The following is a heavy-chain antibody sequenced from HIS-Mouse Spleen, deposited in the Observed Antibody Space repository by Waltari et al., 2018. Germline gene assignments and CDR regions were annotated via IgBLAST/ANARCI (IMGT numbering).Heavy chain of an antibody. J-gene: IGHJ2*01. CDR2: IYYSGGT. D-gene: IGHD6-13*01. V-gene: IGHV4-39*07. CDR1: GGSISSSSYY. Sequence: QLQLQESGPGLVKPSETLSLTCTVSGGSISSSSYYWGWIRSPPGKGLEWIGSIYYSGGTDYTPAPKRGVTLSVATSKTQFSLKLSSVTAADTAVYYCAREIPYSSSWYDWYFDLWGRGTLVTVSS. CDR3: AREIPYSSSWYDWYFDL.